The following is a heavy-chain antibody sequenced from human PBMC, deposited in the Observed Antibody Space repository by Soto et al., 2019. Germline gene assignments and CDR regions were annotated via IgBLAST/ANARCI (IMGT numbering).Heavy chain of an antibody. D-gene: IGHD2-15*01. Sequence: GESLKISCKGSGYSFTSYWISWVRQMPGKGLEWMGRIDPSDSYTNYSPAFQGHVTISADKSISTAYLQWSSLKASDTAMYYCARRGPWCSGGSCYSDAFDILGQGTMVTVSS. J-gene: IGHJ3*02. CDR1: GYSFTSYW. CDR3: ARRGPWCSGGSCYSDAFDI. V-gene: IGHV5-10-1*01. CDR2: IDPSDSYT.